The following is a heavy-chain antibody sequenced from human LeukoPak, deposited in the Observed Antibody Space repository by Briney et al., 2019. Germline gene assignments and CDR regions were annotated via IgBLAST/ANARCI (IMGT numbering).Heavy chain of an antibody. V-gene: IGHV7-4-1*02. Sequence: GASVKVSCKAPGYTFTSYAMNWVRQAPGQGLEWMGWINTNTGNPTYAQGFTGRFVFSLDTSVSTAYLQISSLRAEDTAVYYCAKNLRFLEWLYRGPNYYYYGMDVWGQGTTVTVSS. D-gene: IGHD3-3*01. CDR2: INTNTGNP. CDR3: AKNLRFLEWLYRGPNYYYYGMDV. J-gene: IGHJ6*02. CDR1: GYTFTSYA.